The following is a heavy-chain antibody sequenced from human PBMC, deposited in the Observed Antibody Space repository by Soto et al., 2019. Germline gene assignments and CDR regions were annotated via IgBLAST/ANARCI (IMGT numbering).Heavy chain of an antibody. CDR1: GGSISSYY. CDR3: ASMGYHYGSGSYPLDY. J-gene: IGHJ4*02. CDR2: IYYSGST. Sequence: SETLSLTCTVSGGSISSYYWSWIRQPPGKGLEWIGYIYYSGSTNYNPSLKSRVTISLDTSKNQFSLNLRSVTAADTAVYYCASMGYHYGSGSYPLDYWGQGTLVTVSS. D-gene: IGHD3-10*01. V-gene: IGHV4-59*08.